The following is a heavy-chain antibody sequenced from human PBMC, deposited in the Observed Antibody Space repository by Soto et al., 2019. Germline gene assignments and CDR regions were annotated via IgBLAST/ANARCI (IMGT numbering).Heavy chain of an antibody. CDR3: ARGSTVTAYFDY. CDR1: GGSISSADNT. J-gene: IGHJ4*02. CDR2: IYHSGTN. D-gene: IGHD2-21*02. V-gene: IGHV4-31*03. Sequence: QVHLQESGPGLVKPSQTLSLTCTVSGGSISSADNTWAWIRQHPGKALEWIAYIYHSGTNNYNPSLRSRVTISEDTSKNQISLRLTSLTAADTAVYYCARGSTVTAYFDYWGQGTLVTVSS.